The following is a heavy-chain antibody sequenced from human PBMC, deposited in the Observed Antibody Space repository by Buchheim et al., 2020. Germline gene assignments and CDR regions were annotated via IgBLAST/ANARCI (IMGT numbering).Heavy chain of an antibody. V-gene: IGHV4-59*01. CDR2: VSYSGTT. J-gene: IGHJ4*02. D-gene: IGHD6-19*01. Sequence: QVQLQESGPRLVKPSETLSLTCTVSGGSISGYYWSWIRQPPEKGLEWIGYVSYSGTTVYEPSLECRVTISVDTPNKQFSLKLTSATAADTAVYYCARVRASGWYFFDFWGQGTL. CDR3: ARVRASGWYFFDF. CDR1: GGSISGYY.